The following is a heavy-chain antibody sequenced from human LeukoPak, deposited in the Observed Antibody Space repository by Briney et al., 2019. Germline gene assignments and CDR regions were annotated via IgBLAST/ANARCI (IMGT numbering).Heavy chain of an antibody. D-gene: IGHD5-12*01. V-gene: IGHV3-48*03. CDR1: GFTFSSYE. CDR3: ARGSGIYAY. Sequence: GGSLRLSCAASGFTFSSYEMNWVRQAPGKGLEWVSYISSSGSTIYYTDSVKGRFTISRDNAKNSRYLQMKSLGAEDTAVYYCARGSGIYAYWGQGTLVTVSS. CDR2: ISSSGSTI. J-gene: IGHJ4*02.